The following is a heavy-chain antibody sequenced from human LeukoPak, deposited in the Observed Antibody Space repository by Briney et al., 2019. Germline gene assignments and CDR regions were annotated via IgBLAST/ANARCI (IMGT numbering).Heavy chain of an antibody. CDR1: GFNFSDYY. CDR3: ARPGDTSGYFFNFDY. V-gene: IGHV3-11*01. CDR2: IRRSGGPM. D-gene: IGHD3-22*01. J-gene: IGHJ4*02. Sequence: GGSLTLSCSASGFNFSDYYMSWIRQAPGKGLQWVSYIRRSGGPMYYADSVKGRFTVSRDNAKNSLFPQMNSLRVEDTAVYYCARPGDTSGYFFNFDYWGQGALVTVSS.